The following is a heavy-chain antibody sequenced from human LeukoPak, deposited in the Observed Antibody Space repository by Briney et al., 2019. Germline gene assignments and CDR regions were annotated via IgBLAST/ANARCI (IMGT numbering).Heavy chain of an antibody. Sequence: SETLSLTCSVSGGSISGYYWSWIRQPPGKGLEWIGYIYSSGSTKYNPSLTSRVTISVDTSKNRFSLKLTSVTAADTAVYYCGRGGQIGLLPFDYWGQGTLVTVSS. D-gene: IGHD2-15*01. CDR2: IYSSGST. CDR3: GRGGQIGLLPFDY. V-gene: IGHV4-59*01. J-gene: IGHJ4*02. CDR1: GGSISGYY.